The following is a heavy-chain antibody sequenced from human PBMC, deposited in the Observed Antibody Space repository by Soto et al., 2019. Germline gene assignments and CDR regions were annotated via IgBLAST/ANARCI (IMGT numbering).Heavy chain of an antibody. J-gene: IGHJ6*02. D-gene: IGHD3-10*01. Sequence: PSETLSLTCAVYGGSCSGYYWSWIRQPPGKGLEWIGEINHSGSTNYNPSPKSRVTISVDTSKNQFSLKLSSVTAADTAVYYCARGPAGGRKIYYYYYGMDVWGQGTTVTVSS. CDR3: ARGPAGGRKIYYYYYGMDV. CDR2: INHSGST. V-gene: IGHV4-34*01. CDR1: GGSCSGYY.